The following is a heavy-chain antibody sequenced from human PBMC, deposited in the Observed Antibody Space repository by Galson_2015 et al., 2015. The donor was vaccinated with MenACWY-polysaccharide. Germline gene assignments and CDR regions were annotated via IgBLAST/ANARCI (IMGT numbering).Heavy chain of an antibody. D-gene: IGHD2-15*01. V-gene: IGHV1-8*01. CDR3: ARTVRGRAVVCYYYYMDV. Sequence: AAQAPRKASGYTFARDAINWVGPAAGQGLGWMGWMKPNSGKTGYAQKLRGRATMTRNTTIRTAYMELSRLRSEDTAVYCCARTVRGRAVVCYYYYMDVWGKGTTVTVSS. CDR1: GYTFARDA. CDR2: MKPNSGKT. J-gene: IGHJ6*03.